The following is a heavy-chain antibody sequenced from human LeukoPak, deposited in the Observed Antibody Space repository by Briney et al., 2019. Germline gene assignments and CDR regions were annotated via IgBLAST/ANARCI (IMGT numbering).Heavy chain of an antibody. CDR3: ARAPYYYDSSGIVGPVY. V-gene: IGHV3-21*01. CDR1: GFTFSSYA. CDR2: ISSSSSYI. J-gene: IGHJ4*02. D-gene: IGHD3-22*01. Sequence: PGGSLRLSCAASGFTFSSYAMSWVRQAPGKGLEWVSSISSSSSYIYYADSVKGRFTISRDNAKNSLYLQMNSLRAEDTAVYYCARAPYYYDSSGIVGPVYWGQGTLVTVSS.